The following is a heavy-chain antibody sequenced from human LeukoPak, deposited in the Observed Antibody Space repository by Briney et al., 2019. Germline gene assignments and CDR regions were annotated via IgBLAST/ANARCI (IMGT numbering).Heavy chain of an antibody. CDR2: ISGSGGST. CDR3: AKAPVFYGDYEGYFDY. CDR1: GFTFSSYA. D-gene: IGHD4-17*01. J-gene: IGHJ4*02. Sequence: PGGSLRLSCEASGFTFSSYAMSWVRQAPGKGLEWVSAISGSGGSTYYADSVKGRFTISRDNSKNTLYLQMNSLRAEDTAVYYCAKAPVFYGDYEGYFDYWGQGTLVTVSS. V-gene: IGHV3-23*01.